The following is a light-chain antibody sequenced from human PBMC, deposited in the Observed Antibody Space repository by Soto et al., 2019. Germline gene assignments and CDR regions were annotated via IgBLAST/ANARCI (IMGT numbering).Light chain of an antibody. CDR1: SSDFGGYNY. CDR2: EVS. CDR3: SSYTGRSTRV. Sequence: QSALTQPASVSGSPGQSITISCTGTSSDFGGYNYVSWYQHHPGKAPKLIIYEVSNRPSGVSNRFSGSKSGNTASLTISGLQAEDEADYYCSSYTGRSTRVFGTGTKVTAL. V-gene: IGLV2-14*01. J-gene: IGLJ1*01.